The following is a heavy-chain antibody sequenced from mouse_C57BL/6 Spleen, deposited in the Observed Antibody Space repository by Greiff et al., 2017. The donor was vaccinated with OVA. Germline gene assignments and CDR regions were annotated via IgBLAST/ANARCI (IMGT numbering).Heavy chain of an antibody. CDR2: IYPGDGDT. V-gene: IGHV1-80*01. D-gene: IGHD3-2*02. J-gene: IGHJ2*01. CDR1: GYAFSSYW. CDR3: ARGTAQATSDY. Sequence: QVQLQQSGAELVKPGASVKISCKASGYAFSSYWMNWVKQRPGKGLEWIGQIYPGDGDTNYNGKFKGKATLTADKSSSTAYMQLSSLTSEDSAVYFCARGTAQATSDYWGQSTTLTVSS.